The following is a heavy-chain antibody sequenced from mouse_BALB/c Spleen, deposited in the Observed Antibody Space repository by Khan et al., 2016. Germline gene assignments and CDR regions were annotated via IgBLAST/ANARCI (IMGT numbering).Heavy chain of an antibody. Sequence: QVQLKQSGPGLVAPSQSLSITCTVSGFSLTGYGVNWVRQPLGKGLEWLGVRWGDGSTDYNSALKSRLSISKDNSKSQVFLQMSSLETDDTARYYCARVLCSDPGVFAYWGQGTLVTVSA. V-gene: IGHV2-6-7*01. J-gene: IGHJ3*01. CDR2: RWGDGST. CDR1: GFSLTGYG. D-gene: IGHD6-2*01. CDR3: ARVLCSDPGVFAY.